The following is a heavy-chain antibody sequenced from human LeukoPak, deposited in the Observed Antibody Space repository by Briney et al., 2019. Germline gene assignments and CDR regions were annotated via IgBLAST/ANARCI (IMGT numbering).Heavy chain of an antibody. CDR2: IIPIFGTA. Sequence: SVKVSCKASGGTFSSYAISWVRQAPGQGLEWMGGIIPIFGTANYAQKFQGRVTITADESTSTAYMELSSLRSDDTAVYYCASGEVGVVYRAGGRYYYYYHAMDVWGQGTTVTVSS. CDR1: GGTFSSYA. J-gene: IGHJ6*02. D-gene: IGHD2-15*01. V-gene: IGHV1-69*13. CDR3: ASGEVGVVYRAGGRYYYYYHAMDV.